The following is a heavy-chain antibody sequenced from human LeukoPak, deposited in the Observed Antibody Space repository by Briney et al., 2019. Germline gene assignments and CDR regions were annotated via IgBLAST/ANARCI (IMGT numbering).Heavy chain of an antibody. Sequence: GGSLRLSCAASGFTFTNYAMSWVRQAPGKGLEWVAFIRYDGSNKYYADSVKGRFTISRDNSKNTLYLQMNSLRAEDTAVYYCAKDWYGYYGSGSFDYWGQGTLVTVSS. V-gene: IGHV3-30*02. J-gene: IGHJ4*02. CDR2: IRYDGSNK. CDR3: AKDWYGYYGSGSFDY. CDR1: GFTFTNYA. D-gene: IGHD3-10*01.